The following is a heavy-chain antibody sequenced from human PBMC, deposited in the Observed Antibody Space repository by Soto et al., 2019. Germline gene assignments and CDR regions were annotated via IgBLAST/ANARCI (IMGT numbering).Heavy chain of an antibody. J-gene: IGHJ4*02. CDR3: ARRDYSTSSLGPFDY. V-gene: IGHV4-34*01. CDR1: GGSFSGYY. CDR2: INHSGST. Sequence: SETLCLTCAVYGGSFSGYYWSWIRQPPGKGLEWIGEINHSGSTNYNPSLKSRVTISVDTSKNQFSLNLSSVTAADTAFYFCARRDYSTSSLGPFDYWGQGILVT. D-gene: IGHD6-6*01.